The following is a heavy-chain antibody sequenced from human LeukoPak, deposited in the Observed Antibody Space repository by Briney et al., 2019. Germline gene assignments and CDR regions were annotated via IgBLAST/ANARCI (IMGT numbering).Heavy chain of an antibody. J-gene: IGHJ2*01. D-gene: IGHD2-2*01. CDR2: IDPSDSYT. Sequence: GESLKISCKGSGYSFTSYWISWVRQMPGKGLEWMGRIDPSDSYTNYSPSFQGHVTISADKSISTAYLQWSGLKASDTAMYYCARLQCSSTSCYWYFDLWGRGTLVTVSS. CDR3: ARLQCSSTSCYWYFDL. CDR1: GYSFTSYW. V-gene: IGHV5-10-1*01.